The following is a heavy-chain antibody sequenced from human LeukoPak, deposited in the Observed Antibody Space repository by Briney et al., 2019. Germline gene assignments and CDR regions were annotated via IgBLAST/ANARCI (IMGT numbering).Heavy chain of an antibody. V-gene: IGHV3-21*01. CDR3: ARDTNSAGAYFDY. Sequence: GGSLRLSCAAPGFTFSSYSMNWVRQAPGKGLEWVSSISSSSSYIYYADSVKGRFTISRDNAKNSLYLQMNSLRAEDTAVYYCARDTNSAGAYFDYWGQGTLVTVSS. CDR2: ISSSSSYI. D-gene: IGHD2-21*01. CDR1: GFTFSSYS. J-gene: IGHJ4*02.